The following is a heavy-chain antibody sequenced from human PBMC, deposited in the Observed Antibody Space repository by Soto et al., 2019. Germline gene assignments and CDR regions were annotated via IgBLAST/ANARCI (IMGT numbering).Heavy chain of an antibody. J-gene: IGHJ4*02. Sequence: EVQLLESGGGLVQPGGSLRISCAASGFTFSSYAVSWVRQAPGKGLEWVSSISDSGSSTYYADSVKGRFTISRDNSKNTVHLQMNSLRAEDTAVYHCAKRLKSGTYPAVFDYWGQGTLVAVSS. CDR1: GFTFSSYA. CDR3: AKRLKSGTYPAVFDY. CDR2: ISDSGSST. D-gene: IGHD1-26*01. V-gene: IGHV3-23*01.